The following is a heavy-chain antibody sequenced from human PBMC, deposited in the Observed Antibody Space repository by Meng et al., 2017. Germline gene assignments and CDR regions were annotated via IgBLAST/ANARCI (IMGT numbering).Heavy chain of an antibody. D-gene: IGHD3-22*01. Sequence: SVKVSCKASGGTFSSYAISWVRQAPGQGLEWMGGIIPIFGTANYAQKFQGRATITADESTSTAYMELSSLRSEDTAVYYCARVKTYYYDSSGYYGPYYYGMDVWGQGTTVTVSS. V-gene: IGHV1-69*13. CDR2: IIPIFGTA. CDR1: GGTFSSYA. CDR3: ARVKTYYYDSSGYYGPYYYGMDV. J-gene: IGHJ6*02.